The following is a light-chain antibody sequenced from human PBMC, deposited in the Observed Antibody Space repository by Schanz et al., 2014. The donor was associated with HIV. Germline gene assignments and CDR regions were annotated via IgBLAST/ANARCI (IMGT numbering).Light chain of an antibody. Sequence: QSALTQPASVSGSLGQSITISCTGTSGDLGRYDYPSRYQQHPGQAPKLLIYDFTYRPSGISNRFSGSKSGYTASLTISGLQADDEADYYCSSYTTSSTLVFGGGTKLTVL. V-gene: IGLV2-14*03. J-gene: IGLJ2*01. CDR2: DFT. CDR3: SSYTTSSTLV. CDR1: SGDLGRYDY.